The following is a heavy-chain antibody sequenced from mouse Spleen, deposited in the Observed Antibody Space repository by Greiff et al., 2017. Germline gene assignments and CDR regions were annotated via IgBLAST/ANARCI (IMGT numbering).Heavy chain of an antibody. V-gene: IGHV1-84*01. CDR3: ARNPSYYYGSSSWYFDV. D-gene: IGHD1-1*01. CDR1: GYTFTDYY. CDR2: IYPGSGKT. Sequence: QVQLQQSGPELVKPGASVKISCKASGYTFTDYYINWVKQRPGQGLEWIGWIYPGSGKTKYNEKFKGKATLTVDTSSSTAYMQLSSLTSEDSAVYFCARNPSYYYGSSSWYFDVWGTGTTVTVSS. J-gene: IGHJ1*03.